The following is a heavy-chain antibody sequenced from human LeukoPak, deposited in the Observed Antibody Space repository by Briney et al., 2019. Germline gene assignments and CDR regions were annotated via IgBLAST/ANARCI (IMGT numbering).Heavy chain of an antibody. V-gene: IGHV1-69*05. CDR2: IIPIFGTA. D-gene: IGHD3-16*01. CDR1: GGTFSSYA. CDR3: ARDRPGRITFALNWFDP. J-gene: IGHJ5*02. Sequence: GASVKVSCKASGGTFSSYAISWVRQAPGQGLEWMGRIIPIFGTANYAQKFQGRATITTDESTSTAYMELSSLRSEDTAVYYCARDRPGRITFALNWFDPWGQGTLVTVSS.